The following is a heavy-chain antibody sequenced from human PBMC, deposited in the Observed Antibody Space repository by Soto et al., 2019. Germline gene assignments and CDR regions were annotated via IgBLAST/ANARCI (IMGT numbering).Heavy chain of an antibody. CDR3: ASDGIAAASTGTTLHIGY. V-gene: IGHV3-33*01. Sequence: GGSLRLSCAASGFTFSSYGMHWVRQAPGKGLEWVAVIWYDGSNKYYADSVKGRFTISRDNSKNTLYLQMNSLRAEDTAVYYCASDGIAAASTGTTLHIGYWGQGTLVTVSS. CDR1: GFTFSSYG. CDR2: IWYDGSNK. D-gene: IGHD6-13*01. J-gene: IGHJ4*01.